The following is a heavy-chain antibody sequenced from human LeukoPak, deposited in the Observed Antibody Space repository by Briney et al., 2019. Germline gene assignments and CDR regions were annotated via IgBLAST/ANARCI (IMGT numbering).Heavy chain of an antibody. CDR2: ISSSSSYI. D-gene: IGHD3-10*01. CDR3: ARNNWFGEFENWFDS. V-gene: IGHV3-21*01. J-gene: IGHJ5*01. CDR1: GFTFSNYS. Sequence: GGSLRLSCAASGFTFSNYSMNWVRQARGQGLEWVLSISSSSSYIYYADSVKGRFTISRDNAKNSLYLQMNSLRAEDTAVYYCARNNWFGEFENWFDSWGQGTLVTVSS.